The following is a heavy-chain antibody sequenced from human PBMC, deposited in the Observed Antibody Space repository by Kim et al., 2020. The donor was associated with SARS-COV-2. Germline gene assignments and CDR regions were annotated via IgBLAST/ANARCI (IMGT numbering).Heavy chain of an antibody. CDR3: SKSRAFDY. CDR2: NSGGK. V-gene: IGHV1-2*02. Sequence: NSGGKRFSQKFQGRVTVPRDTSISTAYMELSGLRSDDTAVYYCSKSRAFDYWGQGTLVTVSS. J-gene: IGHJ4*02. D-gene: IGHD1-26*01.